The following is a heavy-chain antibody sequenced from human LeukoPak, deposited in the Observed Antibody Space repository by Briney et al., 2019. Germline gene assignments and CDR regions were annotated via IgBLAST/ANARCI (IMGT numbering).Heavy chain of an antibody. D-gene: IGHD3-10*01. CDR2: IYYSGST. Sequence: SQTLSLTCTVSGGSISSSDYYWTWIRHHPGKGLEWIGYIYYSGSTYYNPSLKSRLSISVDTSKNQFSLKLSSVTAADTALYYCARDTGGYVDYCGHRIPVTVSS. J-gene: IGHJ4*01. CDR1: GGSISSSDYY. CDR3: ARDTGGYVDY. V-gene: IGHV4-31*03.